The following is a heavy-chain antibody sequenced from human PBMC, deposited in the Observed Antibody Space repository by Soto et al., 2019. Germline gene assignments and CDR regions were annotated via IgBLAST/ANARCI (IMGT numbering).Heavy chain of an antibody. Sequence: QVQLQESGPGLVKPSQTLSLTCTVSSGSISNGDYYWSWIRQHPGKGPEWIGYIHHSGSTFYNPSLKHRVTISVDTSKNQFSLELNSVTAADTAVYYCARGELWGDSWGQGILVTVSS. V-gene: IGHV4-31*03. J-gene: IGHJ4*02. D-gene: IGHD3-16*01. CDR1: SGSISNGDYY. CDR2: IHHSGST. CDR3: ARGELWGDS.